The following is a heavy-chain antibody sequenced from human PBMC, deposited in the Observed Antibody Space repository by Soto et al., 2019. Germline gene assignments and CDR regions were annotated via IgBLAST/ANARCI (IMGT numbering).Heavy chain of an antibody. J-gene: IGHJ3*02. CDR1: GGSISSSSYY. CDR3: AAPLGMVATIITVVAFDI. D-gene: IGHD5-12*01. CDR2: IYYSGST. V-gene: IGHV4-39*01. Sequence: QLQLQESGPGLVKPSETLSLTCTVSGGSISSSSYYWGWIRQPPGKGLEWIGSIYYSGSTYYNPSLKSRVTISVDTSKNQFSLKLSSVTAADTAVYYCAAPLGMVATIITVVAFDIWGQGTMVTVSS.